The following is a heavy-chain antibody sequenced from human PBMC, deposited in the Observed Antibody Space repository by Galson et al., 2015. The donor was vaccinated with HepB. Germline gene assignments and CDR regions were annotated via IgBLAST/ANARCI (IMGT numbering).Heavy chain of an antibody. J-gene: IGHJ6*03. CDR2: INPKNGGT. CDR3: ARPIMIFDMDV. V-gene: IGHV1-2*02. Sequence: SVKVSCKASGYSFTGYYIHWVRQAPGQGLEWMGWINPKNGGTNYAQKFQGRVTMTRDTSISTAYMEFSRLTSDDTAVYYCARPIMIFDMDVWGKGTTVTVSS. D-gene: IGHD3/OR15-3a*01. CDR1: GYSFTGYY.